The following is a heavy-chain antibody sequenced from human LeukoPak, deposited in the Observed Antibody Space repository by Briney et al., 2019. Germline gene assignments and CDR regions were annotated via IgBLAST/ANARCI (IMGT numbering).Heavy chain of an antibody. D-gene: IGHD4-17*01. V-gene: IGHV1-8*01. CDR1: GYTFTSYD. Sequence: ASVKVSCKASGYTFTSYDINWMRQATGQGLEWMGWMSPNSGNTGYAQKFQGRVTMTRDTSTGTAYLELSSLRAEDTAVYYCARETGTNVFDYWGQGTLVTVSS. CDR2: MSPNSGNT. CDR3: ARETGTNVFDY. J-gene: IGHJ4*02.